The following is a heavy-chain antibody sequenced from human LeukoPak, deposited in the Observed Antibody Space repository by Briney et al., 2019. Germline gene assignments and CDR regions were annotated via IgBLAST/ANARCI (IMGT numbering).Heavy chain of an antibody. CDR3: ARDRGSSGIYYFDY. D-gene: IGHD1-26*01. J-gene: IGHJ4*02. Sequence: ASVKVSCKASGYTFTGYYMHWVRQAPGQGLEWMGWINPNSGGTNYARKFQGRVTMTRDTSISTAYMELSRLRSDDTAVYYCARDRGSSGIYYFDYWGQGTLVTVSS. CDR2: INPNSGGT. V-gene: IGHV1-2*02. CDR1: GYTFTGYY.